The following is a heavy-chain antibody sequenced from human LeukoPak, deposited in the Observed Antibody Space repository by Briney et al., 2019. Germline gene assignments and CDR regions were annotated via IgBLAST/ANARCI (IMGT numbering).Heavy chain of an antibody. D-gene: IGHD3-9*01. CDR3: AKSVASRQSANTQGYDIFRVGHFDY. CDR1: GFTFYDYA. CDR2: ISWNSGSI. J-gene: IGHJ4*02. V-gene: IGHV3-9*01. Sequence: GRYLRLSCAASGFTFYDYAMHWVRQAPGKGLEWVSGISWNSGSIGYADSVKGRFTISRDNAKNSLYLQMNSLRAEDTALYYCAKSVASRQSANTQGYDIFRVGHFDYWGQGTLVTVSS.